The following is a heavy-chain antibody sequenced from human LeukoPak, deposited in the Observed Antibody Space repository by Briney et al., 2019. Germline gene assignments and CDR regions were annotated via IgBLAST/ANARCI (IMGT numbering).Heavy chain of an antibody. V-gene: IGHV3-66*01. CDR3: ASPVDTPYYYYGMDV. CDR1: GFAVSSNY. Sequence: GGSLRLSCAASGFAVSSNYMSWVRQAPGKGLEWVSVIYSGGSTYYADSVKGRFTISRDNSKNTLYLQMNSLRAEDTAVYYCASPVDTPYYYYGMDVWGQGTTVTVSS. CDR2: IYSGGST. J-gene: IGHJ6*02. D-gene: IGHD5-18*01.